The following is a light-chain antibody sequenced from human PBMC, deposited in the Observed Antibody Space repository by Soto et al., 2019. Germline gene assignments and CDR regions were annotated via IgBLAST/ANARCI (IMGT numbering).Light chain of an antibody. Sequence: EIVLTQSPVTLSLSPGERATLSCRARQSVASSYLAWYQQRPGQAPRLLIYGASKRASGIPDRFSGRGFGTVFTLTISRLEREDFAVYHCQLYDSSSFTFGPGTRVDIK. CDR3: QLYDSSSFT. J-gene: IGKJ3*01. V-gene: IGKV3-20*01. CDR1: QSVASSY. CDR2: GAS.